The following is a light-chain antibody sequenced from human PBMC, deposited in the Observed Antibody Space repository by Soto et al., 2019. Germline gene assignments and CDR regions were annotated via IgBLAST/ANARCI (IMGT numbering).Light chain of an antibody. CDR1: QSVSSSY. V-gene: IGKV3-20*01. CDR3: QQYGSSPPT. CDR2: GAS. Sequence: EIVMTQYPATLSVAPGERATLSCRASQSVSSSYLAWYQQKPGQAPRLLIYGASSRATGIPDRFSGSGSGTDFTLTISRLEPEDFAVYYCQQYGSSPPTFGQGTKVDIK. J-gene: IGKJ1*01.